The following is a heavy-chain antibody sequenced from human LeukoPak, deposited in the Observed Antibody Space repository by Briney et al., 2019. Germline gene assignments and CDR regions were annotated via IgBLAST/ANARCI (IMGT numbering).Heavy chain of an antibody. CDR1: GFTFSGYW. Sequence: GGSLRLSCAASGFTFSGYWMHWVRQAPGKGLVWVSRTNRDDSDTSYADSVKGRFTIYRDKGKSTLYLQMSSLRVEDTAVYYCARSANYFDTSGQDYWGQGTLVTVSS. D-gene: IGHD3-22*01. V-gene: IGHV3-74*01. CDR3: ARSANYFDTSGQDY. J-gene: IGHJ4*02. CDR2: TNRDDSDT.